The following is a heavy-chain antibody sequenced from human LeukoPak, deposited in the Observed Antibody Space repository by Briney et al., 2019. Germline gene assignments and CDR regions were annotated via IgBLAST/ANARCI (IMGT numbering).Heavy chain of an antibody. V-gene: IGHV3-21*01. CDR2: ISSSSSYI. CDR1: GFTFSSYS. D-gene: IGHD6-19*01. CDR3: ARFSHRAVAGTDWFDP. J-gene: IGHJ5*02. Sequence: RGSLRLSCAASGFTFSSYSMNWVRQAPGKGLEWVSSISSSSSYIYYADSVKGRFTISRDNAKNSLYLQMNSLRAEDTAVYYCARFSHRAVAGTDWFDPWGQGTLVTVSS.